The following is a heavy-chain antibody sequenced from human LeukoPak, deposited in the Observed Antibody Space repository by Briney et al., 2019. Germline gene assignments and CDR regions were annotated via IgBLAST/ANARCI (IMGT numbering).Heavy chain of an antibody. CDR3: ARDTRGWQLGARGYYFDY. CDR2: ISSSSSYI. J-gene: IGHJ4*02. CDR1: GFTFSSYS. D-gene: IGHD6-6*01. V-gene: IGHV3-21*01. Sequence: RGSLRLSCAASGFTFSSYSMNWVRQAPGKGLEWVSSISSSSSYIYYADSVKGRFTISRDNAENSLYLQMNSLRAEDTAVYYCARDTRGWQLGARGYYFDYWGQGTLVTVSS.